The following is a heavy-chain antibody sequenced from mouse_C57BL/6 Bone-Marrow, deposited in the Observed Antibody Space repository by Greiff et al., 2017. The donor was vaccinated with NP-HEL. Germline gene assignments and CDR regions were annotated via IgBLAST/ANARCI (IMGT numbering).Heavy chain of an antibody. Sequence: VQRVESGAELARPGASVKLSCKASGYTFTSYGISWVKQRTGQGLEWIGEIYPRSGNTYYNEKFKGKATLTADKSSSTAYMELRSLTSEDSAVYFCASYDYDEGYFDYWGQGTTLTVSS. D-gene: IGHD2-4*01. CDR1: GYTFTSYG. CDR2: IYPRSGNT. CDR3: ASYDYDEGYFDY. J-gene: IGHJ2*01. V-gene: IGHV1-81*01.